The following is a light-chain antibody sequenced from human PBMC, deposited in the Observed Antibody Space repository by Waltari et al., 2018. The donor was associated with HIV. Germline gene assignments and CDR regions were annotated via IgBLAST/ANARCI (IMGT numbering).Light chain of an antibody. CDR2: ELN. Sequence: QSALTQPRPVSGSPGQSVTISCTGTSSDVGLYKYVSWYQQHPGKVPKLLIYELNAPPSGVPDRFSCSHSCPTASLTISGLQAEDEAFYYVCSYAGSYTLIFGGGTKLTVL. V-gene: IGLV2-11*01. CDR3: CSYAGSYTLI. J-gene: IGLJ2*01. CDR1: SSDVGLYKY.